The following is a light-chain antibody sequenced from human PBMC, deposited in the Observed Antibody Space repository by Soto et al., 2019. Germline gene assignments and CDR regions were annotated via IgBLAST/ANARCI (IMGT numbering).Light chain of an antibody. CDR3: QQHNQWPIT. CDR1: QSVRSS. V-gene: IGKV3D-15*01. J-gene: IGKJ5*01. CDR2: DAS. Sequence: EIVMTQSPGTLSVSPGERATLFCRASQSVRSSLAWYQQKPGQAPRLFIYDASTRATGIPARFSGSGFGTEFTLTINSLQSEDSAVYYCQQHNQWPITFGQGTRLEI.